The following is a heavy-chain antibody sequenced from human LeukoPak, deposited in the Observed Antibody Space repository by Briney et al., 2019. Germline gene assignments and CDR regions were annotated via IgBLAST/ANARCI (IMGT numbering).Heavy chain of an antibody. V-gene: IGHV4-30-4*08. CDR3: AREDDSSGYFDY. Sequence: SETLSLTCTVSGGSISSGDYYWSWIRQPPGKGLDWIGYIYYSGSTYYNPSLKSRVTISVDTSKNQFSLKLSSVTAADTAVYYCAREDDSSGYFDYWGQGTLVTVSS. CDR2: IYYSGST. J-gene: IGHJ4*02. D-gene: IGHD3-22*01. CDR1: GGSISSGDYY.